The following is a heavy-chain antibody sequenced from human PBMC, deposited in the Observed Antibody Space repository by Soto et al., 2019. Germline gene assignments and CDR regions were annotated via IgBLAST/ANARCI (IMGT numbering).Heavy chain of an antibody. J-gene: IGHJ4*02. V-gene: IGHV5-51*01. CDR1: GYRFTNHW. CDR3: ARRPLTAYYPDY. D-gene: IGHD3-9*01. Sequence: GESLKISCKGFGYRFTNHWIGWVRQMPGKGLEWMGIIFPGDSDTRYSPSFQGQVTISVDKSISTAYLQWSTLKASDTAIYYCARRPLTAYYPDYWGQGTLVTVSS. CDR2: IFPGDSDT.